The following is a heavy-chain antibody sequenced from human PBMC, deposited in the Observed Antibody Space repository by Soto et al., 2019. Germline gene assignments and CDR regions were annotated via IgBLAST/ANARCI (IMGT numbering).Heavy chain of an antibody. CDR2: IFYSGNT. J-gene: IGHJ4*02. CDR1: GGSLSSSSYY. D-gene: IGHD3-10*01. V-gene: IGHV4-39*02. CDR3: AREKPYGNFDY. Sequence: SETLSLTCTVSGGSLSSSSYYWGWIRQPPGKGLEWIGNIFYSGNTYYNPSLKSRVTISVDTSKNQFSLKLSSVTAADTAVYSCAREKPYGNFDYWGKGTLVTVSS.